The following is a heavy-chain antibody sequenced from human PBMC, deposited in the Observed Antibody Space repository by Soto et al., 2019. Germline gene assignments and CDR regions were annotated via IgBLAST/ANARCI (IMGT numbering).Heavy chain of an antibody. D-gene: IGHD2-15*01. CDR2: IYYSGRT. V-gene: IGHV4-39*01. CDR3: ARLVGGYCSGGSCYSFDY. Sequence: QLQLQESGPGLVKPSETLSLTCTVSGGSISSSSYYWGWIRQPPGKGLEWIGSIYYSGRTYYNPSLKSQVTISVDTSKNQFSLKLSSVTAADTAVYYCARLVGGYCSGGSCYSFDYWGQGTMVTVSS. CDR1: GGSISSSSYY. J-gene: IGHJ4*02.